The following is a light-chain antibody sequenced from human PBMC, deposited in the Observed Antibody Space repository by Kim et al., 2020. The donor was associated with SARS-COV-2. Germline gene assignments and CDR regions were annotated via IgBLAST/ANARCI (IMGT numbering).Light chain of an antibody. CDR3: QAWDSSVL. Sequence: SYELTQPPSVSVSPGQTASITCSGEKLENKYACWYQQKPGQSPVLVIYQDSKRPSVIPERFSGPNSGNTATLTISGTQAMDEADYYCQAWDSSVLFGGGTQLTVL. CDR1: KLENKY. J-gene: IGLJ2*01. CDR2: QDS. V-gene: IGLV3-1*01.